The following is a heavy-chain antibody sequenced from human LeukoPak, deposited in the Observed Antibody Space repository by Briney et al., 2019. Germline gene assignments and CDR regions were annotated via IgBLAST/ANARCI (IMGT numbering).Heavy chain of an antibody. Sequence: GASVKVSCKASGYTFTSYDINWVRQATGQGLEWMGWMNPNSGNTGYAQKFQGRVTMTRNTSISTAYMELSSLRSEDTAVYYCARGGEYQLLADTSNGMDVWGQGTTVTVSS. CDR1: GYTFTSYD. J-gene: IGHJ6*02. CDR3: ARGGEYQLLADTSNGMDV. D-gene: IGHD2-2*01. CDR2: MNPNSGNT. V-gene: IGHV1-8*01.